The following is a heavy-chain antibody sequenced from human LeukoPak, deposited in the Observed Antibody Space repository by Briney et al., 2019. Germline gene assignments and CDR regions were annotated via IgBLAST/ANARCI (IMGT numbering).Heavy chain of an antibody. Sequence: ASVKVSCKASGYTFTSYDINWVRQATGQGLEWMGWMNPNSGNTGYAQKFQGRVTMTRNTSISTAYMELSSLRSEDTAVYNCARGLGGDSTLYYYGIDVWGQGTTVTVSS. CDR1: GYTFTSYD. V-gene: IGHV1-8*01. CDR3: ARGLGGDSTLYYYGIDV. CDR2: MNPNSGNT. J-gene: IGHJ6*02. D-gene: IGHD2-21*02.